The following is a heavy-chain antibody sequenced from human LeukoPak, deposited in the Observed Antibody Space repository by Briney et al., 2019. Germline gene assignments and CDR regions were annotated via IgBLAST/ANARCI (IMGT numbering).Heavy chain of an antibody. Sequence: GGSLRLSCAAAGFTFSSYAMHWVRQVAPKGLEWVSGISGSGESKFYADSVKGRFTVSRDNSKNTLYLQMNSLRVEDTAVYYCARGGYNWDTDAGWFDPWGLGTLVTVSS. J-gene: IGHJ5*02. CDR3: ARGGYNWDTDAGWFDP. D-gene: IGHD1/OR15-1a*01. CDR2: ISGSGESK. V-gene: IGHV3-23*01. CDR1: GFTFSSYA.